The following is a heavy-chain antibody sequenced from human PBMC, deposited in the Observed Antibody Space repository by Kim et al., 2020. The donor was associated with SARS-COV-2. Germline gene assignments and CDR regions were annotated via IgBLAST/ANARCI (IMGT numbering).Heavy chain of an antibody. Sequence: SETLSLTCAVYGGSFSGYYWSWIRQPPGKGLEWIGEINHSGSTNYNPSLKSRVTISVDTSKNQFSLKLSSVTAADTAVYYCASSLRARPYGSYSVWGQGTLVTVSS. CDR2: INHSGST. J-gene: IGHJ4*02. CDR1: GGSFSGYY. V-gene: IGHV4-34*01. D-gene: IGHD1-26*01. CDR3: ASSLRARPYGSYSV.